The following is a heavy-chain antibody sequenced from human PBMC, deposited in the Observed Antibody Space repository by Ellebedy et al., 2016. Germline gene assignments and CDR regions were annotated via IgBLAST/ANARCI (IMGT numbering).Heavy chain of an antibody. Sequence: GSLRLSCTVSGGSITSSGYYWGWIRQPPGKGLEWIGSIYYSGSTYYNPSLKSRVTISVDTSKNQFSLKLSSVTAADTAAYYCARPSVAGTTYNWGSGGWFDPWGQGTLVTVSS. CDR1: GGSITSSGYY. J-gene: IGHJ5*02. V-gene: IGHV4-39*01. CDR2: IYYSGST. D-gene: IGHD6-19*01. CDR3: ARPSVAGTTYNWGSGGWFDP.